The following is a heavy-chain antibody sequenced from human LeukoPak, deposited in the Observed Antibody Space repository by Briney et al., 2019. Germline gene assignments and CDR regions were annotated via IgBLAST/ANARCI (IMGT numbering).Heavy chain of an antibody. D-gene: IGHD1-26*01. CDR1: GGSISSYY. V-gene: IGHV4-4*07. CDR2: IHSSGST. Sequence: SETLSLTCTVSGGSISSYYWNCIRQPAGGGLEWIGRIHSSGSTNYNPSLKSRITVLLDTSRNQFSLQLTSVAAADTAVYYCARGSKAIYYTLDYWGQGTLVTVSS. CDR3: ARGSKAIYYTLDY. J-gene: IGHJ4*02.